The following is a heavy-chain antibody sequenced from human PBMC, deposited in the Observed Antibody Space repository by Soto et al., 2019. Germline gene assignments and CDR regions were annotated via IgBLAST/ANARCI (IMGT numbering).Heavy chain of an antibody. J-gene: IGHJ3*02. CDR1: GGPISSDDYY. CDR2: VYYSGST. D-gene: IGHD1-1*01. Sequence: QVQLQESGPGLVKPSQTLSLTCTVSGGPISSDDYYWTWIRQPSGKGLAWIVYVYYSGSTYYNLSLKGRVIISVDTSKNQFSLKLNSVTAADTAVYYCAREALEDDAFDIWGQRTLVTVSS. CDR3: AREALEDDAFDI. V-gene: IGHV4-30-4*01.